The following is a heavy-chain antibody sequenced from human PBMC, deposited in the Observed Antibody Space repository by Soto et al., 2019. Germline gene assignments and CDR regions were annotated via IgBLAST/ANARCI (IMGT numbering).Heavy chain of an antibody. Sequence: PGGSLRLSCAPSGFTFSSYSLNWVRQAPGKGLEWVSSISSSSSYIYYADSVKGRFIISRDNAKNSLFLQMNSLRADDTAVYYCGRVPLDGNYANGVDVWGQGTTVTVSS. CDR1: GFTFSSYS. J-gene: IGHJ6*02. CDR2: ISSSSSYI. V-gene: IGHV3-21*04. D-gene: IGHD4-17*01. CDR3: GRVPLDGNYANGVDV.